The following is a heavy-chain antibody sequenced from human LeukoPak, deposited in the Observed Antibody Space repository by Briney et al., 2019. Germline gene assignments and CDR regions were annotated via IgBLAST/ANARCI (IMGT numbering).Heavy chain of an antibody. CDR2: ISSSGSTI. J-gene: IGHJ4*02. V-gene: IGHV3-11*04. Sequence: GGSLRLSCAASGFTFSDYYMSWIRQAPGKGLEWVSYISSSGSTIYYADSVKGRFTISRDNAKNSLYLQMNSLRAEDTAVYYCAKDGLDTAMVSYFDYWGQGTLVTVSS. CDR1: GFTFSDYY. CDR3: AKDGLDTAMVSYFDY. D-gene: IGHD5-18*01.